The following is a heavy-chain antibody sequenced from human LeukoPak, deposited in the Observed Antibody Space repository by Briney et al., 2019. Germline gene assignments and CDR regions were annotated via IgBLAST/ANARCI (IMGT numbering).Heavy chain of an antibody. CDR1: GFTVSSNY. CDR3: ARESRAVYDDLWESYRYTGLDC. CDR2: IYSGGSN. Sequence: GGSLRLSCAASGFTVSSNYMNWVRQAPGKGLEWVSVIYSGGSNYYEAYVKGRLTISRENSKNTLYLQMNRLRAEETDVYYCARESRAVYDDLWESYRYTGLDCWGQGTLVTVSS. J-gene: IGHJ4*02. V-gene: IGHV3-53*01. D-gene: IGHD3-16*02.